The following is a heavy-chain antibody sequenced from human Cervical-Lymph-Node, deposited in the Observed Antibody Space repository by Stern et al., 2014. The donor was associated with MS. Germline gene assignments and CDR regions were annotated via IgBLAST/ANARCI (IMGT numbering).Heavy chain of an antibody. J-gene: IGHJ5*02. D-gene: IGHD1-26*01. CDR1: GDSINSGGHY. CDR3: ASRWSGTYYGQNWFDP. CDR2: IYNSGAT. V-gene: IGHV4-31*03. Sequence: VQLEESGPGLVKPSQTLSLTCTVSGDSINSGGHYWSWLRQRPGKGLEWIGYIYNSGATFYSPSLKGRVTISLDTSKNQFSLTLSSVTAADTAIYYCASRWSGTYYGQNWFDPWGQGILVTVSS.